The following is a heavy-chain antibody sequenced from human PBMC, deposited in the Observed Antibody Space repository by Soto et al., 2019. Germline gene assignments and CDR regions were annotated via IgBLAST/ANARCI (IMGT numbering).Heavy chain of an antibody. CDR3: ARRAVVIMWGDYYYYMDV. J-gene: IGHJ6*03. CDR1: GGSISSYY. Sequence: SETLSLTCTVSGGSISSYYWSWIRQPPGKGLEWIGYIYYSGSTNYNPSLKSRVTISVDTSKNQFSLKLSSVTAADTAVYYCARRAVVIMWGDYYYYMDVWGKGTTVTVSS. D-gene: IGHD3-3*01. V-gene: IGHV4-59*01. CDR2: IYYSGST.